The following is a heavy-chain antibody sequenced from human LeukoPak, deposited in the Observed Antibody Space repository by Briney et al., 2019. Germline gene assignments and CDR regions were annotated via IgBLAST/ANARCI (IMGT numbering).Heavy chain of an antibody. CDR1: GFXFSSYA. Sequence: GGSLRLSCAASGFXFSSYAMSWVRQAPGKGLEWVSAISGSGGSTYYADSVKGRFTISRDNSKNTLYLQMNSLRAEDTAVYYCARDPASPVPFDYWGQGTLVTVSS. V-gene: IGHV3-23*01. CDR2: ISGSGGST. J-gene: IGHJ4*02. CDR3: ARDPASPVPFDY.